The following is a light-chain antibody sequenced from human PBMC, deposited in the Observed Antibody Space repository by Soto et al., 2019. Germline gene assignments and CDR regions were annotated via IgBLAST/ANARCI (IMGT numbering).Light chain of an antibody. CDR2: DAS. CDR1: QDISNY. Sequence: DIQMTQSPSSLSASVGDRVTITCQASQDISNYLNWYQQKPGKAPKRLIYDASNLETGVPSRFSGSGSVTDFTFTISSLQPEDIATYDCQQYDNLLALMYTFGQGTKLEIK. V-gene: IGKV1-33*01. J-gene: IGKJ2*01. CDR3: QQYDNLLALMYT.